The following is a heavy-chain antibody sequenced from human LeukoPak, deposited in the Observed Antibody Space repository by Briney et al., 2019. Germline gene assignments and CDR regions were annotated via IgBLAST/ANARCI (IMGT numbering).Heavy chain of an antibody. D-gene: IGHD6-13*01. V-gene: IGHV3-23*01. J-gene: IGHJ4*02. Sequence: GGSLRLSCAASGFTFSSYAMNWVRQAPGKGLEWVSVISGSGVNTYYADSVTGRFTISRDNSKNTLYLRMNSLRAEDTAVYYCAKSFGPVIAAAGTGADWGQGILVTVSS. CDR3: AKSFGPVIAAAGTGAD. CDR2: ISGSGVNT. CDR1: GFTFSSYA.